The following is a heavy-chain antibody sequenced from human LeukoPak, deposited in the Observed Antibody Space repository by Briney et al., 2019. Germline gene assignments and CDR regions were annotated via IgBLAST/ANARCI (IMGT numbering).Heavy chain of an antibody. V-gene: IGHV1-18*01. CDR2: ISAYNGNT. D-gene: IGHD6-19*01. Sequence: ASVKVSCKASGYTFTSYGISWVRQAPGQGLEWMGWISAYNGNTNYAQKLRGRVTMTTDTSTSTAYMELRSLRSDDTAVYYCARVGDSSSGWYGYYYYYYGMDVWGQGTTVTVSS. CDR1: GYTFTSYG. J-gene: IGHJ6*02. CDR3: ARVGDSSSGWYGYYYYYYGMDV.